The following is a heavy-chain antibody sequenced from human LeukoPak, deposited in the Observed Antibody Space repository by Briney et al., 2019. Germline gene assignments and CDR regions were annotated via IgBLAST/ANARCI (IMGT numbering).Heavy chain of an antibody. J-gene: IGHJ6*02. V-gene: IGHV3-23*01. Sequence: SGGSLRLSCAASGFTFIDYAMTWVRQAPGKGPEWVSAISGDGVHTFYTDSVKGRFTISRDNSKNTLYLQMNSLRAEDTAVYYCARDQGHIVATIYYYYGMDVWGQGTTVTVSS. CDR3: ARDQGHIVATIYYYYGMDV. CDR1: GFTFIDYA. CDR2: ISGDGVHT. D-gene: IGHD5-12*01.